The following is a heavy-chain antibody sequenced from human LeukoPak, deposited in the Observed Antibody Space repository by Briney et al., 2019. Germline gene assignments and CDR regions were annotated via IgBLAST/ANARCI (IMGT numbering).Heavy chain of an antibody. CDR2: VSPGGST. D-gene: IGHD3-16*01. CDR3: AGDGGTRLGFDP. V-gene: IGHV4-34*01. Sequence: SETLSLTCAMHSESSGGDDWTWIRQPPGKGLEWIGEVSPGGSTRYNPSLRSRVTISLDTSRSRFSLRLSSVTAADTGVYYCAGDGGTRLGFDPWGQGTLVTVSS. CDR1: SESSGGDD. J-gene: IGHJ5*02.